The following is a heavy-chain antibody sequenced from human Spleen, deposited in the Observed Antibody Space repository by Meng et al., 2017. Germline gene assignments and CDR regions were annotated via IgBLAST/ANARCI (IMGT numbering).Heavy chain of an antibody. CDR2: ISSSGSTI. V-gene: IGHV3-48*03. J-gene: IGHJ4*02. CDR3: ARDGGYSYGYYVY. D-gene: IGHD5-18*01. Sequence: GGSLRLSCAASGFTFSSYEMNWVRQAPGKGLEWVSYISSSGSTIYYADSVKGRSTISRDNAKNTLYLQMNSLRAEDTAVYYCARDGGYSYGYYVYWGQGTLVTVSS. CDR1: GFTFSSYE.